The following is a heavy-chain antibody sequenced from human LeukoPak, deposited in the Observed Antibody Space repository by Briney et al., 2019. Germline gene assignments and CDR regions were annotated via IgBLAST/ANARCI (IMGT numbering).Heavy chain of an antibody. V-gene: IGHV4-34*01. CDR2: IKHSGST. CDR1: GGSFSGYY. J-gene: IGHJ5*02. D-gene: IGHD1-26*01. Sequence: SETLSLTCAVYGGSFSGYYWSWIRQPPGKGLEWIGEIKHSGSTNYNPSLKSRVTISVDTSKNQFSLKLSSVTAADTAVYYCARVGVVGATHWFDPWGQGTLVTVSS. CDR3: ARVGVVGATHWFDP.